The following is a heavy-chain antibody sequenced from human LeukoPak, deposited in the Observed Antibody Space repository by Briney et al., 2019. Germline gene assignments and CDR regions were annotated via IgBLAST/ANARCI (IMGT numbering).Heavy chain of an antibody. CDR3: ARDPGASIAARRGYFDY. CDR2: IKQGGSEQ. V-gene: IGHV3-7*01. J-gene: IGHJ4*02. D-gene: IGHD6-6*01. CDR1: GFTFSNYW. Sequence: GGSLRLSCAASGFTFSNYWMNWVRQAPGKGLEWVANIKQGGSEQYYVDSAKGRFTISRDNAKNSLYLQMNSLRAEDTAVYYCARDPGASIAARRGYFDYWGQGTLVTVSS.